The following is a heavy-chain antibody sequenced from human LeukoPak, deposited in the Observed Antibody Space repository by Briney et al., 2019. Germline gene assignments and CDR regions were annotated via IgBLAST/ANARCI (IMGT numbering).Heavy chain of an antibody. CDR3: ARRTATTYSSGWYPFDY. Sequence: SETLSLTCTVSGGSISGSSYYWGWIRQPPGKGLEWIGSIYYSGSTYYNPSLKSRVTISVDTSKNQFSLKLSSVTAADTAVYYCARRTATTYSSGWYPFDYWGQGTLVTVSS. J-gene: IGHJ4*02. CDR2: IYYSGST. D-gene: IGHD6-19*01. CDR1: GGSISGSSYY. V-gene: IGHV4-39*01.